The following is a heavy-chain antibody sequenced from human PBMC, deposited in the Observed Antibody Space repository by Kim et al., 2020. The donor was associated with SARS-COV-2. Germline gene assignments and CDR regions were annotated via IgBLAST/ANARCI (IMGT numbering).Heavy chain of an antibody. J-gene: IGHJ4*02. CDR3: AKWDSGEWLFELRFDY. V-gene: IGHV3-23*01. D-gene: IGHD3-3*01. Sequence: SVKCRFTISRDNSKTTLYLQMNSLRAEDTAVYYCAKWDSGEWLFELRFDYWGQGTLVTVSS.